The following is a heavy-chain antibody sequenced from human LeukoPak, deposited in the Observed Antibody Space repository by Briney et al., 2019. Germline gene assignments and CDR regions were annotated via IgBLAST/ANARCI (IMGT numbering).Heavy chain of an antibody. CDR2: FYRGDST. D-gene: IGHD2-15*01. CDR1: GFTVSSSY. CDR3: AREVVSSPSYFDS. V-gene: IGHV3-53*01. Sequence: GGSLRHSCAASGFTVSSSYMYWVRQAPGKGPEWVSFFYRGDSTYYAESVRGRFTISTDNSKNTLYLLMNSLIPEDTAVYYCAREVVSSPSYFDSWGQGTLVTVSS. J-gene: IGHJ4*02.